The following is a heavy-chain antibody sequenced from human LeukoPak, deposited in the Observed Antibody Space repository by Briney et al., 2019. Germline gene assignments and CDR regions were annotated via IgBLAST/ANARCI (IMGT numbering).Heavy chain of an antibody. CDR1: GFTFSSYW. Sequence: GGSLRLSCAASGFTFSSYWMSWVRQAPGKGLEWVSAISGSGGSTYYADSVKGRFTISRDNSKNTLYLQMNSLRAEDTAVYYCAKEGAEGIVVVPAAMPYFDYWGQGTLVTVSS. CDR3: AKEGAEGIVVVPAAMPYFDY. V-gene: IGHV3-23*01. CDR2: ISGSGGST. D-gene: IGHD2-2*01. J-gene: IGHJ4*02.